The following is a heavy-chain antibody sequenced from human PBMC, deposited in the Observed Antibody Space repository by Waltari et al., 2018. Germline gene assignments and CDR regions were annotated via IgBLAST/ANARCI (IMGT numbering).Heavy chain of an antibody. CDR1: GFNFGIYA. J-gene: IGHJ6*03. CDR3: ARLRLDTYYYMDV. Sequence: QVHLVESGGGVVQPGKSVKLSCAASGFNFGIYAMHWVRQAPGKGLEWVAFICHDGSQHFYADSVNGRFTISRDNSKNTVFLQMNSLRAEDTAAYYCARLRLDTYYYMDVWGAGTTVTVSS. D-gene: IGHD2-21*01. V-gene: IGHV3-33*01. CDR2: ICHDGSQH.